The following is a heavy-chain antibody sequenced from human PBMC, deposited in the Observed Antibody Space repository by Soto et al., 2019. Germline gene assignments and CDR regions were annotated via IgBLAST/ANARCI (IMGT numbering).Heavy chain of an antibody. CDR1: GYTFTRNW. CDR2: IFPIDSDT. V-gene: IGHV5-51*01. D-gene: IGHD2-21*02. CDR3: ATPGGRDFNAFDV. Sequence: GQSLKISCKGSGYTFTRNWIGWVRQMPGKGLEWMGIIFPIDSDTRYSPSSQGQVTISADNSISTAYLQWSSLKASDTAIYYCATPGGRDFNAFDVWGQGTMVTVSS. J-gene: IGHJ3*01.